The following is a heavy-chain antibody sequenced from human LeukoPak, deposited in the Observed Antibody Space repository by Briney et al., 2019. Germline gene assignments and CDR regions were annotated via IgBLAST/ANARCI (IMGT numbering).Heavy chain of an antibody. CDR3: ATLRGYSNGPDY. CDR2: INPNSGGT. CDR1: GYGVMELS. J-gene: IGHJ4*02. Sequence: LVASVNVSCKVSGYGVMELSMHWVRQAPGKGLEWMGWINPNSGGTNSAQKFQGRVTMTRDTSISTAYMELTRLTSDDTAVYYCATLRGYSNGPDYWGPGTVVTVSS. V-gene: IGHV1-2*02. D-gene: IGHD5-18*01.